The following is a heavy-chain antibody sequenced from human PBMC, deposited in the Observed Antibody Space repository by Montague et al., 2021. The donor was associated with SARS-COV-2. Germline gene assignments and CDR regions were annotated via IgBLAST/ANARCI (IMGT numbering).Heavy chain of an antibody. D-gene: IGHD4-23*01. CDR2: ISYDGSIK. CDR1: GFTFSSYA. CDR3: ARDVGGYFDY. Sequence: SLRLSCAASGFTFSSYAMHWVRQAPGKGLEWVAVISYDGSIKYYADSVKGRFTVSRDNSKNTLYLQMNSLRAEDTAVYYCARDVGGYFDYWGQGTLVTVSS. J-gene: IGHJ4*02. V-gene: IGHV3-30*04.